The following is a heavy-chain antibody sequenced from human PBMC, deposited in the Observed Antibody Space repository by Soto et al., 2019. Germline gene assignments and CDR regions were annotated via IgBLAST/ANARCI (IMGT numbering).Heavy chain of an antibody. CDR3: AMPGDSSSTQYWFDP. Sequence: QVQLVESGGGVVQPGRSLRLSCAASGFTFSSYGMHWVRQAPGKGLERVAVISYDGSNKYYADSVKGRFTISRDNSKNTLYLQMNSMRGEDTAVYYCAMPGDSSSTQYWFDPWGQGTLVTVSS. V-gene: IGHV3-30*03. CDR1: GFTFSSYG. J-gene: IGHJ5*02. D-gene: IGHD6-6*01. CDR2: ISYDGSNK.